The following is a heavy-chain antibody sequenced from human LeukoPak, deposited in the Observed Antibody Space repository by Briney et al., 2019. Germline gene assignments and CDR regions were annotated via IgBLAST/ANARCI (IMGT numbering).Heavy chain of an antibody. CDR1: GYTFTSYY. CDR2: INPSGSST. D-gene: IGHD1-26*01. CDR3: ARDNSVGGTAWWFDP. J-gene: IGHJ5*02. Sequence: ASVKVSCKASGYTFTSYYMHWVRQAPGQGLEWMGLINPSGSSTGYAQKFQGRLSLTRDMSTSTDYMELSSLRSEDTAVYYCARDNSVGGTAWWFDPWGQGTLVTVSS. V-gene: IGHV1-46*01.